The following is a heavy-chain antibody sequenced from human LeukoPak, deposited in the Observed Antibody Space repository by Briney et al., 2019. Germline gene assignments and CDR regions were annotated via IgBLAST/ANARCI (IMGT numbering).Heavy chain of an antibody. CDR2: INPNSGGT. Sequence: ASVKVSCKASGYTFTGYYMHWVRQAPGQGLEWKGWINPNSGGTNYAQKFQGRVTMTRDTSISTAYMELSRLRSDDTAVYYCARGVAAAPGGMDVWGQGTTVTVSS. J-gene: IGHJ6*02. CDR1: GYTFTGYY. V-gene: IGHV1-2*02. CDR3: ARGVAAAPGGMDV. D-gene: IGHD6-13*01.